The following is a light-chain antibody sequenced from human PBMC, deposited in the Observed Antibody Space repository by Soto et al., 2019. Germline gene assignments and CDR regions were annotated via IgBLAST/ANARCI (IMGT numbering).Light chain of an antibody. CDR3: QQYNSSQWT. CDR1: QRISGW. V-gene: IGKV1-5*03. J-gene: IGKJ1*01. Sequence: DIKMTQSPSTLSASVGDIVTITCRASQRISGWLAWNQQKPGKAPKLLIYKASSLESGVQSRFSGSGSGTEFTLTISSLQPDDFATYYCQQYNSSQWTFGQGNKVEIK. CDR2: KAS.